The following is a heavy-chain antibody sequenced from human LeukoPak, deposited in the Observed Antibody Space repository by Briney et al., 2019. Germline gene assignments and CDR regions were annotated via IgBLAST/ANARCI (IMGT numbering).Heavy chain of an antibody. J-gene: IGHJ4*02. CDR2: IYSGGSA. Sequence: GGSLRLSCAASGFTVSSNYMSWVRQAPGEGLEWVSVIYSGGSAYYADSVKGRFTISRDNSKNTLYLQMNSLRAEDTAVYYCARLHYADYGLDYSGQGTLVTVSS. D-gene: IGHD4-17*01. CDR3: ARLHYADYGLDY. CDR1: GFTVSSNY. V-gene: IGHV3-66*04.